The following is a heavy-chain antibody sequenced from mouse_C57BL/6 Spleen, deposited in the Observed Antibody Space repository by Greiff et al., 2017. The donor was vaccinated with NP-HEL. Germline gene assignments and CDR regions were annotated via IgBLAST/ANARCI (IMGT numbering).Heavy chain of an antibody. J-gene: IGHJ2*01. CDR3: ARERGTGPFDY. CDR2: ISDGGSYT. V-gene: IGHV5-4*01. D-gene: IGHD4-1*01. CDR1: GFTFSSYA. Sequence: EVKVVESGGGLVKPGGSLKLSCAASGFTFSSYAMSWVRQTPEKRLEWVATISDGGSYTYYPDNVKGRFTISRDNAKNNLYLQMSHLKSEDTAMYYCARERGTGPFDYWGQGTTLTVSS.